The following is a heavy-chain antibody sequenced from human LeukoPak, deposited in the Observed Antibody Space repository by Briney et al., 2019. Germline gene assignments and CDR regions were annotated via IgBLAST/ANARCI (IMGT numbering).Heavy chain of an antibody. CDR2: ISSRSSTI. V-gene: IGHV3-48*02. CDR3: ASNHGSGWYVGEY. Sequence: PGGSLRLSCAASGFTFSNYNMNWVRQAPGKGLEWVSYISSRSSTIYYADSVKGRFTISRDNAENSLSLQMNSLRDEDTAVYLSASNHGSGWYVGEYWGQGILVTVSS. D-gene: IGHD6-19*01. CDR1: GFTFSNYN. J-gene: IGHJ4*02.